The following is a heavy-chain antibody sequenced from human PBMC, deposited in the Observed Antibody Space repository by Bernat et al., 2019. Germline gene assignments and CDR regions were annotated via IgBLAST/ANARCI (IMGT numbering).Heavy chain of an antibody. CDR3: ARVHYYDSSGYYLGSGGWYFDL. J-gene: IGHJ2*01. CDR1: GGSISSYY. Sequence: QVQLQESGPGLVKPSETLSLTCTVSGGSISSYYWSWLRQPPGKGLEWIGYIYYSGSTNHNPSPKVRVTISVDTSKNQFSLKLSSVTAADTAVYYCARVHYYDSSGYYLGSGGWYFDLWGRGTLVTVSS. CDR2: IYYSGST. D-gene: IGHD3-22*01. V-gene: IGHV4-59*01.